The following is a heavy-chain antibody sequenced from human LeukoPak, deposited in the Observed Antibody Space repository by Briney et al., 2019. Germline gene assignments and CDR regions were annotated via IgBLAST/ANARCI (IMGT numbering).Heavy chain of an antibody. CDR2: IRYDGSNK. D-gene: IGHD3-22*01. V-gene: IGHV3-30*02. J-gene: IGHJ4*02. CDR1: GFTFSSYG. Sequence: GGSLRLSCAASGFTFSSYGMHWFRQAPGKGLEWVAFIRYDGSNKYYADSVKGRFTISRDNSKNTLYLQMNSLRAEDTAVYYCAKGLLHYYDSSGIFDYWGQGTLVTVSS. CDR3: AKGLLHYYDSSGIFDY.